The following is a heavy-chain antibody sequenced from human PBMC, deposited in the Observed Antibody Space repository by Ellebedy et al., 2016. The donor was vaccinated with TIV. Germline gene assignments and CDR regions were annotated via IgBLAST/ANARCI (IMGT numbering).Heavy chain of an antibody. J-gene: IGHJ4*02. Sequence: GESLKISXAASGFTFSSYGLHWVRQAPGKGLEWVAVVWYDGTTKYYADSVKGRFTISRDNSKTTVYLQMDSLRAEDTALYYCAAYYGPGSFFHWGQGTLVTVSS. CDR3: AAYYGPGSFFH. V-gene: IGHV3-33*01. CDR2: VWYDGTTK. CDR1: GFTFSSYG. D-gene: IGHD3-10*01.